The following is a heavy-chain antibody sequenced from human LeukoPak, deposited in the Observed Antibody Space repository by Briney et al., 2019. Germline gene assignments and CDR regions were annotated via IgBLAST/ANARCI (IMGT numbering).Heavy chain of an antibody. CDR1: GGSISSGSYY. Sequence: SETLSLTCTVSGGSISSGSYYWSWIRQPAGKGLEWIGRIYTSGSTNYNPSLKSRVTISVDTSKNQFSLKLSSVTAADTAVYYCARAGDYYDSSGYYTSEHYYYYMDVWGKGTTVTVSS. D-gene: IGHD3-22*01. CDR2: IYTSGST. V-gene: IGHV4-61*02. CDR3: ARAGDYYDSSGYYTSEHYYYYMDV. J-gene: IGHJ6*03.